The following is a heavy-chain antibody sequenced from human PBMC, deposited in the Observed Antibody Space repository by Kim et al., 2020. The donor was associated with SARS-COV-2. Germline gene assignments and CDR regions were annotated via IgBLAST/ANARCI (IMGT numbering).Heavy chain of an antibody. J-gene: IGHJ4*02. D-gene: IGHD5-12*01. Sequence: ADPLKSRFIISRENSKNTLYLQMNSLRAEDTAEYYCAKVRGDGYPYYFECWGQGTVVTVSS. V-gene: IGHV3-23*01. CDR3: AKVRGDGYPYYFEC.